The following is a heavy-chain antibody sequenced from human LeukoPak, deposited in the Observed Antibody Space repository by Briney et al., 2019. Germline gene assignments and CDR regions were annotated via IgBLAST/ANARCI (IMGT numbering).Heavy chain of an antibody. D-gene: IGHD6-13*01. Sequence: GRSLRLSCAASGFTFSSYAMRWVRQAPGKGLEWVAVISYDGSNKYYADSVKGRFTISRDNSKNTLYLQMNSLRAEDTAVYYCAREGIAAAGTRYFDYWGQGTLVTVSS. CDR1: GFTFSSYA. CDR2: ISYDGSNK. J-gene: IGHJ4*02. V-gene: IGHV3-30-3*01. CDR3: AREGIAAAGTRYFDY.